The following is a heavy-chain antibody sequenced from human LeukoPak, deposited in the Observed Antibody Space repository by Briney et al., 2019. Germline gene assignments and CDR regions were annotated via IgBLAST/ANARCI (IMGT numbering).Heavy chain of an antibody. CDR2: TSAYSGNT. D-gene: IGHD6-13*01. J-gene: IGHJ4*02. CDR3: AREGATAGIGINSFDY. Sequence: GASVKVSCKASDYTFTSYGITWVRLAPGQGLEWMGWTSAYSGNTNYAQKFQGRVTMTTDTSTSTAYMELRGLRSDDTAVYYCAREGATAGIGINSFDYWGQGTLVTVSS. V-gene: IGHV1-18*01. CDR1: DYTFTSYG.